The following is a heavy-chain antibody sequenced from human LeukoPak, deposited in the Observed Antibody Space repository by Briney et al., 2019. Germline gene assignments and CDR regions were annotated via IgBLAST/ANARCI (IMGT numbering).Heavy chain of an antibody. Sequence: ASVKVSCKASGYTFTSYGISGVRQAPGQGLEWMGWSSAYNGNTNYAQKLQGRVTMTTNTSTSTAYMKLRSLRSNDTAVYYCARVGPMISKSPTIDYWGQGTLVTVSS. D-gene: IGHD3-22*01. CDR3: ARVGPMISKSPTIDY. V-gene: IGHV1-18*01. J-gene: IGHJ4*02. CDR2: SSAYNGNT. CDR1: GYTFTSYG.